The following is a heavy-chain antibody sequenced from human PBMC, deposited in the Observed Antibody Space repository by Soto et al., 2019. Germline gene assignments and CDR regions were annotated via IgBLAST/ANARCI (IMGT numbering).Heavy chain of an antibody. Sequence: GGSLRLSCAASGFTFSSYSMNWVRQAPGKGLEWVSYISSSCSTIYYADSVKGRFTISRDNAKNSLYLQMNSLRAEDTAVYYCARDSRRATIALYWGQGTLVTVSS. D-gene: IGHD5-12*01. CDR2: ISSSCSTI. CDR3: ARDSRRATIALY. J-gene: IGHJ4*02. V-gene: IGHV3-48*01. CDR1: GFTFSSYS.